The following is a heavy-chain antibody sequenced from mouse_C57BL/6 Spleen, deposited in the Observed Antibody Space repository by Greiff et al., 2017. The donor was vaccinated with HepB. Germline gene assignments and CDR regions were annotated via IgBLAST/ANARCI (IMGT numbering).Heavy chain of an antibody. Sequence: VKLQQPGAELVKPGASVKMSCKASGYTFTSYWITWVKQRPGQGLEWIGDIYPGSGSTNYNEKFKSKATLTVDTSSSTAYMQLSSLTSEDSAVYYCARDYYGSRPYYAMDYWGQGTSVTVSS. CDR3: ARDYYGSRPYYAMDY. D-gene: IGHD1-1*01. CDR1: GYTFTSYW. CDR2: IYPGSGST. J-gene: IGHJ4*01. V-gene: IGHV1-55*01.